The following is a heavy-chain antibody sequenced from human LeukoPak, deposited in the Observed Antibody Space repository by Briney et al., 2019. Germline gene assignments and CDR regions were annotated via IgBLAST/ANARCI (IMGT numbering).Heavy chain of an antibody. J-gene: IGHJ5*02. CDR1: GFTFSSYS. Sequence: GGSLRLSCAASGFTFSSYSMNWVRQAPGKGLEWVSYISSSSSTIYYADSVKGRFTISRDNAKNSLYLQMNSLRAEDTAVYYCARVRPLVRYNWFDLWGQGTLVTVSS. CDR2: ISSSSSTI. CDR3: ARVRPLVRYNWFDL. V-gene: IGHV3-48*04. D-gene: IGHD6-6*01.